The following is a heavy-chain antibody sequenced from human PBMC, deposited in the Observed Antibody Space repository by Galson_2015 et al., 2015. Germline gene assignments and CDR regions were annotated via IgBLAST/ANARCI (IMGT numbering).Heavy chain of an antibody. Sequence: SVKVSCKASGYTFTSYGISWVRQAPGQGLEWMGWISAYNGNTNYAQKLQGRVTMTTDTSTSTAYMELRSLRSDDTAVYYCARGFYSFAQWDNWYFDLWGRGTLVTVSS. CDR3: ARGFYSFAQWDNWYFDL. V-gene: IGHV1-18*01. CDR1: GYTFTSYG. CDR2: ISAYNGNT. D-gene: IGHD1-26*01. J-gene: IGHJ2*01.